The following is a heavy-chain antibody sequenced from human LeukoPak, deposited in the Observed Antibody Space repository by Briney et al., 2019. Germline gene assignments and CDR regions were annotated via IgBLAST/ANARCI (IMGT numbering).Heavy chain of an antibody. Sequence: SQTLSLTCTVSGGSISSGSYYWSWIRQPAGKGLEWIGRIYTSGSTNYNPSLKSRVTISVDTSKNQFSLKLSSVTAADTAVYYCARVRVGMVRGVIDYWGQGTLVTVSS. D-gene: IGHD3-10*01. CDR2: IYTSGST. V-gene: IGHV4-61*02. CDR1: GGSISSGSYY. J-gene: IGHJ4*02. CDR3: ARVRVGMVRGVIDY.